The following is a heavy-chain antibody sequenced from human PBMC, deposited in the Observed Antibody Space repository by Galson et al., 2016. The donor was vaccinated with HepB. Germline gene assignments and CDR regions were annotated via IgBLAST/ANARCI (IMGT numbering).Heavy chain of an antibody. CDR3: ARAYYDFVYGMDV. J-gene: IGHJ6*02. CDR1: GFSFKNYD. Sequence: SLRLSCAASGFSFKNYDMHWVRQTTGKGLEWVSTIDAAGATYYLGSVKGRFAISRENAKNSLYLPMNSLRAEDTAIYYCARAYYDFVYGMDVWGQGTPVTVSS. D-gene: IGHD3-3*01. CDR2: IDAAGAT. V-gene: IGHV3-13*01.